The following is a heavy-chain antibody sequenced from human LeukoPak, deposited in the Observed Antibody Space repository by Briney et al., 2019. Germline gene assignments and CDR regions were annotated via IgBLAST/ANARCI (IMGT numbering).Heavy chain of an antibody. Sequence: GASVKVSCKASGYTFTGYYMHWVRQAPGQGPEWMGWINPNSGGTNYAQKFQGRVTMTRDTSISTAYMELSRLRSDDTAEYYCASGDCSSTSCYTKSWFDPWGQGTLVTVSS. J-gene: IGHJ5*02. CDR1: GYTFTGYY. CDR3: ASGDCSSTSCYTKSWFDP. CDR2: INPNSGGT. V-gene: IGHV1-2*02. D-gene: IGHD2-2*02.